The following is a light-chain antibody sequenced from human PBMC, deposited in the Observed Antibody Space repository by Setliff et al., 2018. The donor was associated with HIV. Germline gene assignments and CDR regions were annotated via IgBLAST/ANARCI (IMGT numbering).Light chain of an antibody. V-gene: IGLV2-14*03. Sequence: QSVLPQPASVSGSPGQSITISCAETSSDVGGYNYVSWYQQHPGKAPKLMISDVSNRPSGVSNRFSGSKSGNTASLTISGLQAEDEADYYCSSYTSSTPLYVFGTGTKVTVL. CDR3: SSYTSSTPLYV. CDR1: SSDVGGYNY. J-gene: IGLJ1*01. CDR2: DVS.